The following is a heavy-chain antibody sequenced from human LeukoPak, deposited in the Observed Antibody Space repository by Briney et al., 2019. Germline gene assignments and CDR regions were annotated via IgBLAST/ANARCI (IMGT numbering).Heavy chain of an antibody. V-gene: IGHV1-69*05. J-gene: IGHJ4*02. D-gene: IGHD5-18*01. Sequence: ASVKVSRKASGGIFSSYAISWVRQAPGQGLEWMGGIIPIFGTANYAQKFQGRVTITTDESTSTAYMELSSLRSEDTAVYYCARPRRKGVDTAMVSPFDYWGQGTLVTVSS. CDR1: GGIFSSYA. CDR3: ARPRRKGVDTAMVSPFDY. CDR2: IIPIFGTA.